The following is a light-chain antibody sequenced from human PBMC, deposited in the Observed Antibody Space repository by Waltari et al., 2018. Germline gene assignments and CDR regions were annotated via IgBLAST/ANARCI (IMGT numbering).Light chain of an antibody. CDR2: DAS. J-gene: IGKJ4*01. Sequence: EIVLTQSPATLSLSPGERATLSCWASPSGRSNLPWSRQRPGQAPRFLTYDASNRATGIPGRFRGSGSGADFTLTTSRLEPEDFAVYYCQWRSHWPPLAFGGGTKVEIQ. CDR1: PSGRSN. V-gene: IGKV3-11*01. CDR3: QWRSHWPPLA.